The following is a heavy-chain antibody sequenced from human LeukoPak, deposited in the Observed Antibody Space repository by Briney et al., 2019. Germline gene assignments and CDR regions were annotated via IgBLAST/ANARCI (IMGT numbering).Heavy chain of an antibody. CDR2: IYYSGAT. J-gene: IGHJ5*02. CDR1: GGSISATNW. Sequence: SETLSLTCDVSGGSISATNWWTWIRQPPGKGLEWIGRIYYSGATNYNPSLKGRVTMSIDTSKNQFSLKLSSVTAADTAVYYCARRPVEMAAIREDNWLDPWGQGTLVPVSS. CDR3: ARRPVEMAAIREDNWLDP. V-gene: IGHV4-59*08. D-gene: IGHD5-24*01.